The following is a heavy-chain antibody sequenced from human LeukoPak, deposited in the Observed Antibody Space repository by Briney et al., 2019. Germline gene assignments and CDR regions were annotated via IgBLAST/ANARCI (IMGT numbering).Heavy chain of an antibody. CDR3: ARAMKQFRDDAFDI. V-gene: IGHV4-59*01. J-gene: IGHJ3*02. D-gene: IGHD3-10*01. CDR1: GGSISSYY. CDR2: IYYSGST. Sequence: SETLSLTCTVSGGSISSYYWSWIRQPPGKGLEWIGYIYYSGSTNYNPSLKSRVTISVDTSENQFSLKLSSVTAADTAVYYCARAMKQFRDDAFDIWGQGTMVTVSS.